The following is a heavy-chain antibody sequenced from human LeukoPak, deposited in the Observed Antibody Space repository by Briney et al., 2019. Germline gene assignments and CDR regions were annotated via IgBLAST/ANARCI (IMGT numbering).Heavy chain of an antibody. D-gene: IGHD3-16*01. CDR2: ISYDGSNK. J-gene: IGHJ4*02. Sequence: GGSLRLSCAASGFTFSSYWMSWVRQAPGKGLEWVAVISYDGSNKYYADSVKGRFTISRDNSKNTLYLQMNSLRAEDTAVYYCARGGGGGYYFDYWGQGTLVTVSS. V-gene: IGHV3-30*03. CDR1: GFTFSSYW. CDR3: ARGGGGGYYFDY.